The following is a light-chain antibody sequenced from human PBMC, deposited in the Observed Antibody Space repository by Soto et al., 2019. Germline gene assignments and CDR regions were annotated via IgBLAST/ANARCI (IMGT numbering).Light chain of an antibody. CDR1: SSDVGGYNY. Sequence: QSALTQPASVSGSPGQSITISCTGTSSDVGGYNYVSWYQQHPGKAPKLMIYEVSNRLSGVSNRFSGSKSGNTASLTISGLQAEDEADYYCSSYTSSSLLVFGGGTKVTVL. CDR3: SSYTSSSLLV. CDR2: EVS. V-gene: IGLV2-14*01. J-gene: IGLJ2*01.